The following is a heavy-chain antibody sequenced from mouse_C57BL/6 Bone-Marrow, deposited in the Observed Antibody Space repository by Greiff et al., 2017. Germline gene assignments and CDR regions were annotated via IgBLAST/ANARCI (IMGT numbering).Heavy chain of an antibody. Sequence: QVQLKESGPELVKPGASVKLSCKASGYTFTSYDINWVKQRPGQGLEWIGWIYPRDGSTKYNEKFKGKATLPVDTSSSTAYMELHSLTSEDSAVYFCARDYGSSYWYFDVWGRGTAVTVTS. CDR3: ARDYGSSYWYFDV. J-gene: IGHJ1*03. D-gene: IGHD1-1*01. CDR2: IYPRDGST. CDR1: GYTFTSYD. V-gene: IGHV1-85*01.